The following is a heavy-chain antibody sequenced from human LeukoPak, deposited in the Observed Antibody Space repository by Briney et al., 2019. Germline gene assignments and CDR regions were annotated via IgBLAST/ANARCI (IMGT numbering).Heavy chain of an antibody. CDR3: AKDHYSVVVPAAPGY. CDR1: GFSFSTYG. Sequence: PGGSLRLSCSASGFSFSTYGMSWVRQAPGKGLEWVSAISGSGGSTYYADSVKGRFTISRDNSKNTLYLQMNSPRAEDTAVYYCAKDHYSVVVPAAPGYWGQGTLVTVSS. CDR2: ISGSGGST. V-gene: IGHV3-23*01. J-gene: IGHJ4*02. D-gene: IGHD2-2*01.